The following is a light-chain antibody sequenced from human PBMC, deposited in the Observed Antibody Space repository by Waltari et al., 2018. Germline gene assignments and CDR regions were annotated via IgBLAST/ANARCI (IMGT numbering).Light chain of an antibody. CDR2: GTS. CDR1: QSVSSTF. CDR3: QQYDSSPSIYT. V-gene: IGKV3-20*01. J-gene: IGKJ3*01. Sequence: IVLTQSPGTLSLSPGERATLSCRASQSVSSTFLAWYQQRPGQAPRLLIYGTSNRATGIPDRFSGSGSTTYITITSSRLEPEDFAVYYYQQYDSSPSIYTFGPGTKVDVK.